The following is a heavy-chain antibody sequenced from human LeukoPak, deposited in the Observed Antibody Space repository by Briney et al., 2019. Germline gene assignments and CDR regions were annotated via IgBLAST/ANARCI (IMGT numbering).Heavy chain of an antibody. J-gene: IGHJ6*02. D-gene: IGHD5-18*01. CDR2: MNPNSGNT. CDR3: ARGGTAMVRYYYGMDV. CDR1: GYTFTSYD. V-gene: IGHV1-8*01. Sequence: ASVKVSCKASGYTFTSYDINWVRQATGQGLEWMGWMNPNSGNTGYAQKFQGRVTMTRNTSISTAYMELSSLRSEDTAVYYCARGGTAMVRYYYGMDVWGQGTTVTVSS.